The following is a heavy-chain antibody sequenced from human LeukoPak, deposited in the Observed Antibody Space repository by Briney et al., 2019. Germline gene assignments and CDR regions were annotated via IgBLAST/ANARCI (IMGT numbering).Heavy chain of an antibody. J-gene: IGHJ6*02. D-gene: IGHD3-22*01. CDR2: IDPSDSYT. V-gene: IGHV5-10-1*01. CDR1: GYSFTSYW. Sequence: GESLKISCKGSGYSFTSYWISWVRQMPGKGLEWMGRIDPSDSYTNYSPSFQGHVTISADKSISTAYLQWSSLKASDTAMYYCARQGDSSGYGNYYYYYGMDVWGQGITVTVSS. CDR3: ARQGDSSGYGNYYYYYGMDV.